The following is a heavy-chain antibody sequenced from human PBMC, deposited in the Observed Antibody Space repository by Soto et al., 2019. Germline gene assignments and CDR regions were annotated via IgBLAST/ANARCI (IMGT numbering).Heavy chain of an antibody. CDR3: AREEYSGSQYDYYYYGMDV. CDR1: GGTFSSYA. D-gene: IGHD1-26*01. Sequence: SVKVSCKASGGTFSSYAISWVRQAPGQGLEWMGGIIPIFGTANYAQKFQGRVTITADESTSTAYMELSSLRSEDTAVYYCAREEYSGSQYDYYYYGMDVWGQGTTVTVSS. J-gene: IGHJ6*02. V-gene: IGHV1-69*13. CDR2: IIPIFGTA.